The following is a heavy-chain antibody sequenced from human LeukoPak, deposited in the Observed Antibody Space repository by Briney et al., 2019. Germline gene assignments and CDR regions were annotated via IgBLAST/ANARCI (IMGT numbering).Heavy chain of an antibody. CDR2: INWNGGST. CDR3: ARVEDYYYYLDV. V-gene: IGHV3-20*04. CDR1: GFTFSSYG. Sequence: GGTLRLSCAASGFTFSSYGMSCVRQDPGKGQEWVSYINWNGGSTGYADSVKGRFTISRDNAKNSLYLQMNSLRAEDTALYYCARVEDYYYYLDVWGKGTTVTVSS. J-gene: IGHJ6*03.